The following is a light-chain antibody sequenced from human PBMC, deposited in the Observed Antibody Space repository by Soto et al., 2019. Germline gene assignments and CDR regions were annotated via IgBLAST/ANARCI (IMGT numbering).Light chain of an antibody. J-gene: IGKJ1*01. CDR2: AAS. CDR1: QGITSW. CDR3: QQATSFPRT. V-gene: IGKV1-12*01. Sequence: DIQMTQSPSFVSASVGDRVTISCRASQGITSWLAWYQQKPGKAPKLLIYAASTFQGGVPSRFSGSGSGTEFTLTISSLQPEDFATYYCQQATSFPRTFGQGTKVDIK.